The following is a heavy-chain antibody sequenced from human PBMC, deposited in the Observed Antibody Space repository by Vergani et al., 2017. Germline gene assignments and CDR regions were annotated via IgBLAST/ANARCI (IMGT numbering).Heavy chain of an antibody. CDR1: GFTFDDYA. V-gene: IGHV3-9*03. J-gene: IGHJ6*02. CDR2: ISWNSGSI. CDR3: AKDGGYDPYYYYSMDV. D-gene: IGHD5-12*01. Sequence: EVQLVESGGGLVQPGRSLRLSCAASGFTFDDYAMHWVRQAPGKGLEWVSGISWNSGSIGYADSVKGRFTISRDNAKNSLYLQMNSLRAEDMALYYCAKDGGYDPYYYYSMDVWGQGTTVTVSS.